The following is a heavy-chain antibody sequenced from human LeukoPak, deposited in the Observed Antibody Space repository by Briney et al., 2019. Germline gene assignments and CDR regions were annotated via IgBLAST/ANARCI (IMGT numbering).Heavy chain of an antibody. V-gene: IGHV1-2*02. Sequence: ASVKVSCKASGYTFTGYYMHWVRQAPGQGLEWMGWINPNSGGTYYAQKFQGRVTMTRDTSISTAYMELSRLRSDDTAVYYCARGRGVRGVIMTYWGQGTLVTVSS. J-gene: IGHJ4*02. CDR1: GYTFTGYY. CDR3: ARGRGVRGVIMTY. D-gene: IGHD3-10*01. CDR2: INPNSGGT.